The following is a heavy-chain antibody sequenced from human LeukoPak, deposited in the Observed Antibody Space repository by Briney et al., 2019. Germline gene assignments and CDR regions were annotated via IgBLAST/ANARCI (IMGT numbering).Heavy chain of an antibody. CDR3: ARTTTSDAFDI. CDR1: GGSISSYY. D-gene: IGHD1-1*01. J-gene: IGHJ3*02. CDR2: IYYSGST. V-gene: IGHV4-59*12. Sequence: PSETLSLTCTVSGGSISSYYWSWIRQPPGKGLEWIGYIYYSGSTNYNPSLKSRVTISVDTSKNQFSLRLSSVTAADTAIYYCARTTTSDAFDIWGQGTMVTVSS.